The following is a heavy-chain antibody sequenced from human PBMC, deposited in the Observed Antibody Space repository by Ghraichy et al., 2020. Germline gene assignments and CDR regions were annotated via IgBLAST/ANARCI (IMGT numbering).Heavy chain of an antibody. Sequence: SETLSLTYSVSGGSITNYYWNWIRQPPGKGLEWIGHMYYSGSTDYNPSLKSRVTISVDTSKNQFSLRLTSVTAADTAVYYCATASRNNGLDVWGRGTLVTVSS. CDR3: ATASRNNGLDV. CDR1: GGSITNYY. J-gene: IGHJ2*01. CDR2: MYYSGST. D-gene: IGHD1-14*01. V-gene: IGHV4-59*08.